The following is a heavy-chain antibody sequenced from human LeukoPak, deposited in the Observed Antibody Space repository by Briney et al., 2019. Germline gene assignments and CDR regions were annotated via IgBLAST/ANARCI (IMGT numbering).Heavy chain of an antibody. CDR1: GFTFTSYA. Sequence: GGSLRLSCAASGFTFTSYAMSWVRQAPGTGLEWVSAISGSGGGGRTYYADSVKGRYTISRDNSKNTLYLQMNSLRAEDTALYYCAKDLLVRGVPDAFDIWGQGTMVTVSS. D-gene: IGHD3-10*01. CDR2: ISGSGGGGRT. V-gene: IGHV3-23*01. J-gene: IGHJ3*02. CDR3: AKDLLVRGVPDAFDI.